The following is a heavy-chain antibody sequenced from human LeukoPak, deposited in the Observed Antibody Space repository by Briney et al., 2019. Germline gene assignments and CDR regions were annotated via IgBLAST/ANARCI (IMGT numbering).Heavy chain of an antibody. Sequence: GGSLRLSCAASGFTFSSYAMSRVRQAPGKGLQWVSAISGSGGSTYYADSVKGRFTISRDNSKYTLYLQMNSLRAEDTAVYYCTYYYDRSGYYGFDYWGQGTLVTVSS. CDR2: ISGSGGST. D-gene: IGHD3-22*01. V-gene: IGHV3-23*01. CDR1: GFTFSSYA. J-gene: IGHJ4*02. CDR3: TYYYDRSGYYGFDY.